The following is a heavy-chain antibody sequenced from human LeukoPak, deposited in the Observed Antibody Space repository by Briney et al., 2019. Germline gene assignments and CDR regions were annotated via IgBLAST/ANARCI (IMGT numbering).Heavy chain of an antibody. CDR3: ASNRDSSGYYPDY. V-gene: IGHV1-2*02. Sequence: ASVNVSCKASGYTFTGYYMHWVRQAPGQGLEWMGWINPNSGGTNYAQKFQGRVTMTRDTSISTAYMELSRLRSDDTAVYYCASNRDSSGYYPDYWGQGTLVTVSS. D-gene: IGHD3-22*01. CDR1: GYTFTGYY. CDR2: INPNSGGT. J-gene: IGHJ4*02.